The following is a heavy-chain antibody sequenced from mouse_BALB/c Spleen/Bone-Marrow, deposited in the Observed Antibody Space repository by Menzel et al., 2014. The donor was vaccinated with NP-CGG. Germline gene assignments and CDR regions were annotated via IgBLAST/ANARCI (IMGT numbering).Heavy chain of an antibody. D-gene: IGHD6-1*01. CDR3: ARRGRIAEALGY. V-gene: IGHV1-14*01. Sequence: EVHLQQSGPELVKPGVSVKMSCKASGYTFTSYVMHWVKQKPGPGIEWIGYINPYNDGTKYNEKFKGKATLISDKSSSTAYMELSSLTSEDSSVYYCARRGRIAEALGYWGQGTTLTVSS. J-gene: IGHJ2*01. CDR2: INPYNDGT. CDR1: GYTFTSYV.